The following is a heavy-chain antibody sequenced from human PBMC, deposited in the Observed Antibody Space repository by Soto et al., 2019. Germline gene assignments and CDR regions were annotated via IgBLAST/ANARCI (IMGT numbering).Heavy chain of an antibody. CDR3: AHIVVAGLGYYFDY. CDR1: GFSLSSTRMA. Sequence: QITLKESGPTLVKPTQTLTLTCTFSGFSLSSTRMAVGWIRQPPGKALEWLALIYWDDDKRYSPFLKSRLTITKDTSKNQVLLTMSKMDPVDTARYYCAHIVVAGLGYYFDYWGQGTLVTVSS. J-gene: IGHJ4*02. CDR2: IYWDDDK. V-gene: IGHV2-5*02. D-gene: IGHD6-19*01.